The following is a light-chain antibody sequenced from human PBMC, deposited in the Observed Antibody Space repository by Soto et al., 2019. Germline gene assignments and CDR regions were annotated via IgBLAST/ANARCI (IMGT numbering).Light chain of an antibody. Sequence: QSALTQPASGSGSPGQSITISCTGTSSDVGGYDYVSWYQHHPGKAPKLIIFEVSDRPSGVSNRFSGSKSGNTASLTISGLQVEDEADYYCTSYATSSPYVFGNGTKLTVL. J-gene: IGLJ1*01. CDR3: TSYATSSPYV. CDR2: EVS. V-gene: IGLV2-14*01. CDR1: SSDVGGYDY.